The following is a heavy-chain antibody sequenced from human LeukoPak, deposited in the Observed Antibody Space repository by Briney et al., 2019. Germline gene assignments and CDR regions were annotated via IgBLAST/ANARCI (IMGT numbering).Heavy chain of an antibody. D-gene: IGHD3-3*01. V-gene: IGHV3-30*18. CDR1: GFTFSSYG. CDR2: ISYDGTNK. Sequence: GGSLRLSCAVSGFTFSSYGMHWVRQAPGKGLEWMAVISYDGTNKYYADSVKGRFTISRDNSKNTLYLQMNSLRAEDTAVYYCAKDLNYDFWGGLGNWGQGTLVTVSS. CDR3: AKDLNYDFWGGLGN. J-gene: IGHJ4*02.